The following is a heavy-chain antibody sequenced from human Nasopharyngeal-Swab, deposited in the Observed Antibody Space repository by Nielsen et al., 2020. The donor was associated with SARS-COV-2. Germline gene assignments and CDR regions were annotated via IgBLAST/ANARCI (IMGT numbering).Heavy chain of an antibody. V-gene: IGHV3-74*01. CDR2: INSDGSST. CDR1: GFTFSSYW. J-gene: IGHJ4*02. CDR3: ARAWSRDGYNVDY. D-gene: IGHD5-24*01. Sequence: GGSLRLSCAASGFTFSSYWMHWVRQAPGKGLVWVSRINSDGSSTSYADSVKGRFTISRDNAKNTLYLQMSSLRAEDTAVYYCARAWSRDGYNVDYWGQGTLVTVSS.